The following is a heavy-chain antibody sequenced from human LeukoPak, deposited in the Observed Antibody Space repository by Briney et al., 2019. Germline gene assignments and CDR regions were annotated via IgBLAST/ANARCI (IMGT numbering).Heavy chain of an antibody. CDR1: KFNFNSYG. D-gene: IGHD3-10*01. Sequence: GGSLRLSCTTSKFNFNSYGMTWVRQAPGKGLEWVANMKQDGSEKYYVDSVKGRFTISRDNAKNSLYLQMNSLRAEDTAVYYCARDPSLGGSGSFDYWGQGTLVTVSS. J-gene: IGHJ4*02. V-gene: IGHV3-7*01. CDR3: ARDPSLGGSGSFDY. CDR2: MKQDGSEK.